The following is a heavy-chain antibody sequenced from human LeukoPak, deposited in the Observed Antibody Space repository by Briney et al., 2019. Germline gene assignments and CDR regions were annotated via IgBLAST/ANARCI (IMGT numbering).Heavy chain of an antibody. CDR3: ARGGHRYYGSGILQDYNWFDP. J-gene: IGHJ5*02. V-gene: IGHV1-2*02. Sequence: ASVKVSCKASGYTFTGYYMHWVRQAPGQGLEWMGWINPNSGGTNYAQKFQGRVTMTRDTSISTAYMELSRLRSDDTAVYYCARGGHRYYGSGILQDYNWFDPWGQETLVTVSS. CDR2: INPNSGGT. CDR1: GYTFTGYY. D-gene: IGHD3-10*01.